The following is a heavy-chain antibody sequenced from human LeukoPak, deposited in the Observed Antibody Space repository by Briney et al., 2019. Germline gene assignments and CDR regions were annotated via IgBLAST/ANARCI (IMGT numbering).Heavy chain of an antibody. CDR2: ISYDGSNK. Sequence: GGSLRLSCAASGFTFSSYGMYWVRQAPGKGLEWVALISYDGSNKYYADSVKGRFTISRDNSKNTLYLQMNSLRADDTAVYYCARDMTTFEPYYGMDVWGQGTTVTVSS. CDR1: GFTFSSYG. D-gene: IGHD3-16*01. V-gene: IGHV3-30*03. CDR3: ARDMTTFEPYYGMDV. J-gene: IGHJ6*02.